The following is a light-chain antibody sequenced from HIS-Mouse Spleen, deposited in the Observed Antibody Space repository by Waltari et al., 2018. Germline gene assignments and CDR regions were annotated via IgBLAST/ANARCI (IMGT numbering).Light chain of an antibody. CDR2: AAS. Sequence: DIQLTQSPYFLPASVGDRVPITCRASQGISSYLAWYQQKPVKAPKLLIYAASTLQSGVPSRFSGSGSGTEFTLTISSLQPEDFATYYCQQLNSYPPTFGQGTKVEIK. CDR1: QGISSY. V-gene: IGKV1-9*01. CDR3: QQLNSYPPT. J-gene: IGKJ1*01.